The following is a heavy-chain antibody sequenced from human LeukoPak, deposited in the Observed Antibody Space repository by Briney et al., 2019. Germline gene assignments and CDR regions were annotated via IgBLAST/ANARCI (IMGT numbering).Heavy chain of an antibody. J-gene: IGHJ6*02. Sequence: GGSLRLSCAASGFTFSSYAMSWVRQAPGKGLEWVSAISGSGGSTYYADSVKGRFTISRDNSKNTLYLQMNSLRADDTAVYYCARAVDTAMAYYYYGMDVWGQGTTVTVSS. D-gene: IGHD5-18*01. CDR3: ARAVDTAMAYYYYGMDV. CDR2: ISGSGGST. V-gene: IGHV3-23*01. CDR1: GFTFSSYA.